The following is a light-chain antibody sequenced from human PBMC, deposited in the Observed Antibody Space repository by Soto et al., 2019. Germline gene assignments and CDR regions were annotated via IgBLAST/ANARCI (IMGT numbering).Light chain of an antibody. J-gene: IGKJ5*01. CDR1: ESVSSSY. V-gene: IGKV3-20*01. CDR2: GAS. Sequence: EIVLTQSPGTLSLSPAERATLSCRASESVSSSYLAWYQQKPGQAPRLLIYGASSGATGIPDRFSGSGSGTDFTLTISRLEPEDFSVYYCQQCGSSPITFGQGTRLEIK. CDR3: QQCGSSPIT.